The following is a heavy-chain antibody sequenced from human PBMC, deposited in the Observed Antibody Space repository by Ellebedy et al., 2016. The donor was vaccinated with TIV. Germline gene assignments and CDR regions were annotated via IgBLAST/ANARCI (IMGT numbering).Heavy chain of an antibody. J-gene: IGHJ4*01. Sequence: GGSLRLSXAASGLIFSNVWMGWVRQAPGKGLEWVANINKDGSEKYYADSVKGRFIIPRDNAKNSSFLQMNSLRGDDAAMYYCTGRGGCNTSCSDHWGHGTVVSVSS. V-gene: IGHV3-7*01. CDR1: GLIFSNVW. CDR3: TGRGGCNTSCSDH. D-gene: IGHD3-16*01. CDR2: INKDGSEK.